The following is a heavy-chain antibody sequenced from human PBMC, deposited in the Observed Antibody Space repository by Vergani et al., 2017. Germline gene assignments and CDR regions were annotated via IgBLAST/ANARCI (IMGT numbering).Heavy chain of an antibody. CDR1: GFTFRSYG. D-gene: IGHD3-10*01. Sequence: QVQLVESGGGVVQPGGSLRLSCAASGFTFRSYGMHWVRQAPGTGLEWVAFIRYDGSNKFYGDFVKGRFIISRDNSKNTLYLQMNSLRAEDTAVYYCAKDSGFEELLLGTIDYWGQGTLVTVSS. V-gene: IGHV3-30*02. CDR2: IRYDGSNK. J-gene: IGHJ4*02. CDR3: AKDSGFEELLLGTIDY.